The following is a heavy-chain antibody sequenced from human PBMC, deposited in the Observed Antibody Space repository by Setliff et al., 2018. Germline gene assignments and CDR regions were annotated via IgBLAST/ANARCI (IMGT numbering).Heavy chain of an antibody. J-gene: IGHJ4*02. CDR3: ARDGDSYGATVDY. Sequence: SVKVSCKASGGTFSSYAISWVRQALGQGLEWMGGIIPILGIANYAQKFQGRVTITADKSTSTAYMELSSLRSEDTAVYYCARDGDSYGATVDYWGQGTLVTVSS. CDR2: IIPILGIA. D-gene: IGHD5-18*01. CDR1: GGTFSSYA. V-gene: IGHV1-69*10.